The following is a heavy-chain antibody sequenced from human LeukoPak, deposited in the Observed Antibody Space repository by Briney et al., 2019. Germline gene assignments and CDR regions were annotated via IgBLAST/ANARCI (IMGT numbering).Heavy chain of an antibody. CDR2: IKQDGSEK. CDR1: GFTFSSYW. CDR3: AREADGSMDV. V-gene: IGHV3-7*01. D-gene: IGHD1-26*01. J-gene: IGHJ6*03. Sequence: GGSLRLSCTASGFTFSSYWMRWVRQAPGKGLEWVANIKQDGSEKYYVGSVKGRFTISRDNAKNSLYLQMNSLRAEDTAVYYCAREADGSMDVWGKGTTVTVSS.